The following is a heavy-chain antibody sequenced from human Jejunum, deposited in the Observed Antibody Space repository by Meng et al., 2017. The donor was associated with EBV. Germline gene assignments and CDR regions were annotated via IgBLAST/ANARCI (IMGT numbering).Heavy chain of an antibody. CDR2: INHSGST. Sequence: QVQLHQSGAGLLKPSQTLSLTCAVYRGSFSGYYWSWIRQQPGKGLEWIGEINHSGSTNYNPSLRSRVTISVETSKNQFSLRLNSVTAADTAVYYCARVAFSYTTRSLDSWGQGTLVTVSS. D-gene: IGHD3-16*02. V-gene: IGHV4-34*01. CDR1: RGSFSGYY. CDR3: ARVAFSYTTRSLDS. J-gene: IGHJ4*02.